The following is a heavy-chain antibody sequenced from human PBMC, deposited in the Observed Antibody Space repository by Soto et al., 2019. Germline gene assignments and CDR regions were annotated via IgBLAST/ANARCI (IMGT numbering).Heavy chain of an antibody. CDR3: VKEDGHRFDY. CDR2: ISGGASEK. J-gene: IGHJ4*02. V-gene: IGHV3-7*01. CDR1: GFMFSAYW. Sequence: EVQLVESGGRLVQPGGSLRLSCAASGFMFSAYWMIWGRQDPGKGLEWVATISGGASEKFYVDSVKGRFTISRDDSKNTLYLQMNLLRDDDTAVYYGVKEDGHRFDYWGQGTLVTVSS. D-gene: IGHD3-16*02.